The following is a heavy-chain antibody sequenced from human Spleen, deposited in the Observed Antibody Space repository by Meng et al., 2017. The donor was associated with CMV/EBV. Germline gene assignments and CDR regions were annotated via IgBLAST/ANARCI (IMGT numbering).Heavy chain of an antibody. CDR1: GGFISRSWLP. Sequence: SGGFISRSWLPWGWSLQPPGKGLDWVGNFFYSGSAYYNPSLKSRVTISVDTSKSQFSLNLSSVTAADTAVYYCARGRTGDGNYFDYWGQGTLVTVSS. CDR2: FFYSGSA. CDR3: ARGRTGDGNYFDY. V-gene: IGHV4-39*07. D-gene: IGHD3/OR15-3a*01. J-gene: IGHJ4*02.